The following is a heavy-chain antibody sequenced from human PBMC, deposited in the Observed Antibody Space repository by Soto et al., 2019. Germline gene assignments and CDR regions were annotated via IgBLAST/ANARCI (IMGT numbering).Heavy chain of an antibody. CDR3: ARGYYDILTGYKPYYYYYMDV. Sequence: ASVKVSCKASGYAFTSYAMHWVRQAPGQRLEWMGWIKAGNGNTKYSQKFQGRVTITRDTSASTAYMELSSLRSEDTAVYYCARGYYDILTGYKPYYYYYMDVWGKGTTVTVSS. CDR1: GYAFTSYA. J-gene: IGHJ6*03. V-gene: IGHV1-3*01. D-gene: IGHD3-9*01. CDR2: IKAGNGNT.